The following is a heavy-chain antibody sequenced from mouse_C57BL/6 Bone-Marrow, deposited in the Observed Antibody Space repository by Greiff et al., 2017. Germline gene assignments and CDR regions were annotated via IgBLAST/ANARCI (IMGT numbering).Heavy chain of an antibody. CDR3: ARWKNWDRFAY. CDR1: GYTFTSYG. CDR2: IYPRSGNT. V-gene: IGHV1-81*01. Sequence: VQLQQSGAELARPGASVKLSCKASGYTFTSYGISWVKQRTGKGLEWIGEIYPRSGNTYYNEKFKGKATLTADKSSSTAYMELRSLTSEDSAVYFCARWKNWDRFAYWGQGTLVTVSA. D-gene: IGHD4-1*01. J-gene: IGHJ3*01.